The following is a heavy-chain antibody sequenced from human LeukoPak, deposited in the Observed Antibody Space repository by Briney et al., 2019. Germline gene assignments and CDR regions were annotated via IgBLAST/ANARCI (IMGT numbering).Heavy chain of an antibody. Sequence: GGSLRLSCAASGFTFSSYSMNWVRQAPGKGLEWVSYISSSSSTIYYADSVKGRFTISRDNAKNSLYLQMNSLRAEDTAVYYCARAPGGYSGYCDYWGQGTLVTVSS. CDR3: ARAPGGYSGYCDY. CDR1: GFTFSSYS. J-gene: IGHJ4*02. CDR2: ISSSSSTI. D-gene: IGHD5-12*01. V-gene: IGHV3-48*04.